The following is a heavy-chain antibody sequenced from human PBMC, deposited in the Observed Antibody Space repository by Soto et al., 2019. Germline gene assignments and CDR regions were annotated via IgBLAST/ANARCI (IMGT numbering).Heavy chain of an antibody. D-gene: IGHD6-19*01. J-gene: IGHJ5*02. CDR1: GGSFSGDY. Sequence: SETLSLTCAVYGGSFSGDYWSWIRQPPGKWLEWIGEINHSGSTNYNPSLKSRVTISVDTSKNQFPLKLSSVTAADTAVYYCARASSGWRNNWFDPWGQGTLVTISS. CDR2: INHSGST. V-gene: IGHV4-34*01. CDR3: ARASSGWRNNWFDP.